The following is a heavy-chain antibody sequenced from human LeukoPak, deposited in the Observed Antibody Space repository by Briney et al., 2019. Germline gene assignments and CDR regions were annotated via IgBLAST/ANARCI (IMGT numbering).Heavy chain of an antibody. CDR1: GYTFTSYY. CDR3: ARDYHGSGSLTTFDY. V-gene: IGHV1-46*01. CDR2: INPSGTT. Sequence: GASVKVSCKASGYTFTSYYMHWVRQAPGQGLEWMGIINPSGTTSSALKFQGRVTMTSNTSTSTVDMELSSLRSEDTAVYYCARDYHGSGSLTTFDYWGQGTLVTVSS. J-gene: IGHJ4*02. D-gene: IGHD3-10*01.